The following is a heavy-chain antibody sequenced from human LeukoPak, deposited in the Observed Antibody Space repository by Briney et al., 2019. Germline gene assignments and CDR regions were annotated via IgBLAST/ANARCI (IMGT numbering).Heavy chain of an antibody. CDR2: IYHSGST. V-gene: IGHV4-4*02. D-gene: IGHD3-3*01. Sequence: TLSLTCAVSGGSISSSNWWSWVRQPPGKGLEWIGEIYHSGSTNYNPSLKSRVTISVDKSKNQFSLKLSSVTAADTAMYYCARDRPYYDFWSGYADVYYYYGMDVWGQGTTVTVSS. J-gene: IGHJ6*02. CDR1: GGSISSSNW. CDR3: ARDRPYYDFWSGYADVYYYYGMDV.